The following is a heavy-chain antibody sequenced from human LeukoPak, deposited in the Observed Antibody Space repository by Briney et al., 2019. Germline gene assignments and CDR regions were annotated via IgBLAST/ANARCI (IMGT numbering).Heavy chain of an antibody. CDR1: GYTFTSYD. V-gene: IGHV1-8*02. Sequence: ASVKVSCKASGYTFTSYDINWVRQATGQGLEWMGWMNPNSGNTGYAQKFQGRVTMTRNTSISTAYMELSSLRSEDTAVYYCARGVWFGEFPPFDYWGQGTLVTVSS. CDR3: ARGVWFGEFPPFDY. CDR2: MNPNSGNT. D-gene: IGHD3-10*01. J-gene: IGHJ4*02.